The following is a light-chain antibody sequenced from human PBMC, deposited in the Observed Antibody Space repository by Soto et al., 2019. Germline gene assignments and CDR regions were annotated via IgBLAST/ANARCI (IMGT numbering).Light chain of an antibody. CDR1: QSISNY. Sequence: DIRMTQSPPSLSASVGDRVTITCRASQSISNYLNWYQQKPGKAPELLIYAASSLQSGVPSRFSGSGSGTDFTRTISTLQPEDFATYDCQQSYSTPFTFGPGTKVDIK. CDR3: QQSYSTPFT. J-gene: IGKJ3*01. CDR2: AAS. V-gene: IGKV1-39*01.